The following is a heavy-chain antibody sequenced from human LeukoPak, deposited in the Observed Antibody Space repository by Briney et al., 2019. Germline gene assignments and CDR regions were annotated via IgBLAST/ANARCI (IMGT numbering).Heavy chain of an antibody. CDR1: GFTFYDYA. D-gene: IGHD5-18*01. V-gene: IGHV3-9*01. Sequence: GGSLRLSCAASGFTFYDYAMHWVRHAPGKGLEWVSGISWNSGSIVYADSVKGRFTISRDNAKNSLYLQMNSLRAEDTALYYCAKDIFPRILGYWFDPWGQGTLVTVSS. CDR2: ISWNSGSI. J-gene: IGHJ5*02. CDR3: AKDIFPRILGYWFDP.